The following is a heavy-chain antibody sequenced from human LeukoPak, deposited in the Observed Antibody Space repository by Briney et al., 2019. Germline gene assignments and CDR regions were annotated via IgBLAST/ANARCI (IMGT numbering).Heavy chain of an antibody. CDR1: GFTFSSYA. J-gene: IGHJ4*02. D-gene: IGHD5-24*01. CDR3: ASSDEGGDGYNTFRY. CDR2: ISYDGSNK. V-gene: IGHV3-30*14. Sequence: QTGGSLRLSCAASGFTFSSYAMHWVRQAPGKGLEWVAVISYDGSNKYYADSVKGRFTISRDNSKNTLYLQMNSLRAEDTAVYYCASSDEGGDGYNTFRYWGQGTLVTVSS.